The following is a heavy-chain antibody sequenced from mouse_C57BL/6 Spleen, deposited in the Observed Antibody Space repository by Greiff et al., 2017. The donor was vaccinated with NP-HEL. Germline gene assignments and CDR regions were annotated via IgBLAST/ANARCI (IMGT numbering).Heavy chain of an antibody. CDR2: INPGSGGT. V-gene: IGHV1-54*01. CDR3: ARSTLFSTTVVAKGYFDV. D-gene: IGHD1-1*01. CDR1: GYAFTNYL. J-gene: IGHJ1*03. Sequence: VQLQQSGAELVRPGTSVKVSCKASGYAFTNYLIEWVKQRPGPGLEWIGVINPGSGGTNYNEKFKGKATLTADKSSSTSYMQLSSLTSEDSAVYFCARSTLFSTTVVAKGYFDVWGTGTTVTVSS.